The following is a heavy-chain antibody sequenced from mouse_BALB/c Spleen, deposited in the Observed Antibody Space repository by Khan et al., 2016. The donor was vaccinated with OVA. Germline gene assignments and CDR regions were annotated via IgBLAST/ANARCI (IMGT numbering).Heavy chain of an antibody. CDR3: VIEGVRGGAMDY. CDR1: GYTFTSYN. Sequence: LKQSGPELVQPGALVKISCKASGYTFTSYNINWVKQRPGQGLEWIGWIYPGDDSTKYNEKFKGKATLTADTSSRTAYMQLSSLPSAITSVFGCVIEGVRGGAMDYWGEGTSVYVSA. D-gene: IGHD2-2*01. V-gene: IGHV1S33*01. CDR2: IYPGDDST. J-gene: IGHJ4*01.